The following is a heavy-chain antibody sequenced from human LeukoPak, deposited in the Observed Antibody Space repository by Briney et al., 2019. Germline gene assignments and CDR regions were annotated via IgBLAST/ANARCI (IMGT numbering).Heavy chain of an antibody. D-gene: IGHD1-1*01. Sequence: PSETLSLTCTVSGGSISSSSYYWGWIRQPPGKGLEWIGSIYYSGSTYYNPSLKSRVTISVDTSKNQFSLKLSSVTAADTAVYYCARARTIFDYWGQGTLVTVSS. CDR3: ARARTIFDY. V-gene: IGHV4-39*01. CDR2: IYYSGST. CDR1: GGSISSSSYY. J-gene: IGHJ4*02.